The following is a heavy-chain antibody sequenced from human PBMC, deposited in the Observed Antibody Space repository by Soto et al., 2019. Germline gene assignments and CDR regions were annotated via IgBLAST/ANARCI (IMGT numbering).Heavy chain of an antibody. J-gene: IGHJ6*02. Sequence: SETLSLTCAVYGGSFSGYYWSWIRQPPGKGLEWIGEINHSGSTNYNPSLKSRVTISVDTSKNQFSLKLSSVTAADTAVYYCARAVGAFPPYYYYYGTDVWGQGTKVTVSS. CDR2: INHSGST. D-gene: IGHD3-10*01. CDR1: GGSFSGYY. CDR3: ARAVGAFPPYYYYYGTDV. V-gene: IGHV4-34*01.